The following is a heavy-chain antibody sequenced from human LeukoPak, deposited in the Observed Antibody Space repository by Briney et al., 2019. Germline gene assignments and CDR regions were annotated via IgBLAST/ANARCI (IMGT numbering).Heavy chain of an antibody. V-gene: IGHV1-46*01. CDR3: ARNSGTFNAFDM. J-gene: IGHJ3*02. CDR2: FNPSSDTT. D-gene: IGHD1-26*01. CDR1: GYTFTSYY. Sequence: ASVKVSCKASGYTFTSYYMHWVRQAPGQGLEWMGIFNPSSDTTTYAQKFQGRGTMTRDTSSSAVYMELSSLRSEDTAVYHCARNSGTFNAFDMWGQGTMVTVSS.